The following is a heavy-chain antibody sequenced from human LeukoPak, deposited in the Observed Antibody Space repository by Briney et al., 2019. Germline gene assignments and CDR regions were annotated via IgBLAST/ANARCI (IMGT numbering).Heavy chain of an antibody. J-gene: IGHJ6*03. CDR3: ARDRVTMIRGVRILDYYYYYMDV. CDR2: IRADAVTT. D-gene: IGHD3-10*01. V-gene: IGHV3-48*04. CDR1: GFIFSHHG. Sequence: GGSLRLSCATSGFIFSHHGMNWVRKAPGKGLEWVSGIRADAVTTYYADSVKGRFTISRDNAKNSLYLQMNSLRVEDTAVYYCARDRVTMIRGVRILDYYYYYMDVWGKGTTVTISS.